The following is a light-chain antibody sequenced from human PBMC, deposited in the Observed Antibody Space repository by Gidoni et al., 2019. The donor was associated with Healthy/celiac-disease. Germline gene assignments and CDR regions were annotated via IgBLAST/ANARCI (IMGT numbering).Light chain of an antibody. CDR1: QSVSSC. V-gene: IGKV3-11*01. J-gene: IGKJ3*01. CDR3: QQRSNWLLT. CDR2: DAS. Sequence: EIVLTQSPATLSLSPGERATLSCRASQSVSSCLAWYQQKPGQAPRRLIYDASNRATGIPARFSGSGSGTDFTLTISSLEPEDFAVYYCQQRSNWLLTFGPGTKVDIK.